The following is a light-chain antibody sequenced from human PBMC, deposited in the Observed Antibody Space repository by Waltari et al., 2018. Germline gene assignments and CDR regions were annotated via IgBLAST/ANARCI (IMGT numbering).Light chain of an antibody. V-gene: IGKV1-6*01. Sequence: IQMTQSPSALSASVGDRVTISCRASQNSYSNLAWYQQKPGKAPKLLIYAASSLQSGIPSRFSGSGSGTDFTLTISSLQPEDAAAYYCQHYYDNPLTFGGGTKVEIK. CDR2: AAS. CDR3: QHYYDNPLT. CDR1: QNSYSN. J-gene: IGKJ4*02.